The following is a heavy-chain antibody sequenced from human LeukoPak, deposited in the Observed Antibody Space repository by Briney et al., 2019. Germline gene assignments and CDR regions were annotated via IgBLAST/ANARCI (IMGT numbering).Heavy chain of an antibody. V-gene: IGHV3-21*06. CDR3: ARFSSSWFDY. D-gene: IGHD6-13*01. J-gene: IGHJ4*02. CDR1: GFTFSSYS. CDR2: VSSSGTFI. Sequence: GGSLRLSCAASGFTFSSYSMNWVRQAPGKGLEWVSSVSSSGTFIYYADSVKGRFTISRDNANNSLYLQMNSLRAEDTAVYYCARFSSSWFDYWGQETLVTVSS.